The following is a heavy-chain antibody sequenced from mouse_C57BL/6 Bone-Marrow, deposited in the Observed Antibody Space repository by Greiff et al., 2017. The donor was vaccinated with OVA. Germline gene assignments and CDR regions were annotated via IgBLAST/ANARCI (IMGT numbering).Heavy chain of an antibody. V-gene: IGHV5-2*01. D-gene: IGHD2-3*01. J-gene: IGHJ2*01. Sequence: EVKVVESGGGLVQPGESLKLSCESNEYEFPSHTMSWVRKTPEKRLEWVAAINSDGGSTYYPDTMERRFIISRDNTKKTLYLQMSSLRSEDTALYYCARPLTVTIDYWGQGTTLTVSS. CDR3: ARPLTVTIDY. CDR2: INSDGGST. CDR1: EYEFPSHT.